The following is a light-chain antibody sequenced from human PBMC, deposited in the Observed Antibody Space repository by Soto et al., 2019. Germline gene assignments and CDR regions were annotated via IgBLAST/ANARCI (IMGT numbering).Light chain of an antibody. Sequence: DIQMPPSPSSLSASVGDRVTITCRASQSISSYLNWYQQKPGKAPKVLIYAASSLQSGVPSRFSGSGSGTEFTLTISSLQPDDFATYYGQQYNSYPLTVGGGTKVDIK. CDR1: QSISSY. J-gene: IGKJ4*01. CDR3: QQYNSYPLT. V-gene: IGKV1-39*01. CDR2: AAS.